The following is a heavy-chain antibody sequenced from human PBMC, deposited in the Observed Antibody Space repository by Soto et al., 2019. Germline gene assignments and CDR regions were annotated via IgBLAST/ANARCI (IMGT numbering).Heavy chain of an antibody. V-gene: IGHV3-30*18. CDR3: AKARLTTVVTSDPLFDY. D-gene: IGHD4-17*01. CDR1: GFTFSSYG. J-gene: IGHJ4*02. Sequence: QVQLVESGGGVVQPGRSLRLSCAASGFTFSSYGMHWVRQAPGKGLEWVAVISYDGSNKYYADSVKGRFTISRDNSQNTLYLQMNSLRAEDTAVYYCAKARLTTVVTSDPLFDYWGQGTLVTVSS. CDR2: ISYDGSNK.